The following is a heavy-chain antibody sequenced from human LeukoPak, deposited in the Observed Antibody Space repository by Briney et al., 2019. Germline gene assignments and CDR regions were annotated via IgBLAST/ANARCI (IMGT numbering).Heavy chain of an antibody. D-gene: IGHD3-10*01. J-gene: IGHJ6*03. CDR3: ARGLRGVIITQYYYCYMDV. CDR1: GYTFTSYG. V-gene: IGHV1-8*03. Sequence: ASVKVSCKASGYTFTSYGISWVRQAPGQGLEWMGWISAYNGNTNYAQKFQGRVTITRNTSISTAYMELSSLRSEDTAVYYCARGLRGVIITQYYYCYMDVWGKGTTVTVSS. CDR2: ISAYNGNT.